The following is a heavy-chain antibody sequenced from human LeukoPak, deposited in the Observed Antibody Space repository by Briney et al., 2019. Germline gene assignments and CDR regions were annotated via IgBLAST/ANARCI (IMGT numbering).Heavy chain of an antibody. D-gene: IGHD6-6*01. CDR2: IWYDGSNK. Sequence: KPGGSLRLSCAASGFTFSSYGMHWVRQAPGKGLEWVAVIWYDGSNKYYADSVKGRFTISRDNSKNTLYLQMNSLRAEDTAVYYCARDSDYSSSSYLMFGYWGQGTLVTVSS. J-gene: IGHJ4*02. CDR3: ARDSDYSSSSYLMFGY. V-gene: IGHV3-33*01. CDR1: GFTFSSYG.